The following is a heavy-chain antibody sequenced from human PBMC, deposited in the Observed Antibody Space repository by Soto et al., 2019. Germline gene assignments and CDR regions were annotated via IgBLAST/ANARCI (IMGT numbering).Heavy chain of an antibody. J-gene: IGHJ6*02. Sequence: PGGSLRLSCAASGFIFDDYAMHWVRQAPGKGLEWVSGISWDSGSIIYADSVKGRFIISRDNANNSLYLQMNSLRAEDTALYYCERVLMGDFLPTSYKVYTYAMDVWGQGTRVTVS. CDR3: ERVLMGDFLPTSYKVYTYAMDV. V-gene: IGHV3-9*01. CDR2: ISWDSGSI. D-gene: IGHD3-3*01. CDR1: GFIFDDYA.